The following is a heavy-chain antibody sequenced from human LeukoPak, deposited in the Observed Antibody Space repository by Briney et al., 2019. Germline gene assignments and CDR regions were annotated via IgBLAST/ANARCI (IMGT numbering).Heavy chain of an antibody. CDR3: ARELKQLLLWFGEDNNWFDP. D-gene: IGHD3-10*01. Sequence: PSETLSLTCAVYGGSFSGYYWSWIRQPPGKGLEWIGEINHSGSTNYNPSLKSRVTISVDTSKNQLSLKLSSVTAADTAVYYCARELKQLLLWFGEDNNWFDPWGQGTLVTVSS. CDR1: GGSFSGYY. J-gene: IGHJ5*02. V-gene: IGHV4-34*01. CDR2: INHSGST.